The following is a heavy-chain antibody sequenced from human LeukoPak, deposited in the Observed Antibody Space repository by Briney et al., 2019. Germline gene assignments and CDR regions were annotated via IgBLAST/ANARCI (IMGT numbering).Heavy chain of an antibody. Sequence: SETLSLTCTVSGGSISSSSYYWGWIRQPPGKGLEWIGSIYYSGSTYYNPSLKSRVTISVDTSKNQFSLKLSSVTAADTAVYYCARDGVPSLGYYDSSGYHRYFDLWGRGTLVTVSS. V-gene: IGHV4-39*07. CDR2: IYYSGST. CDR3: ARDGVPSLGYYDSSGYHRYFDL. D-gene: IGHD3-22*01. CDR1: GGSISSSSYY. J-gene: IGHJ2*01.